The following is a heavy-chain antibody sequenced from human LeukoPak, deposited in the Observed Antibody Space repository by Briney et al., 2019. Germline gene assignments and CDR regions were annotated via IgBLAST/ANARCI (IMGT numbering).Heavy chain of an antibody. D-gene: IGHD2-15*01. J-gene: IGHJ5*02. Sequence: ASVKVSCKASGYTFTSYGISWVRQAPGQGLEWMGWMNPNSGNTGYAQKFQGRVTITADKSTSTAYMELSSLRSEDTAVYYCARDALGGIVVVVAASSNWFDPWGQGTLVTVSS. CDR3: ARDALGGIVVVVAASSNWFDP. V-gene: IGHV1-8*03. CDR2: MNPNSGNT. CDR1: GYTFTSYG.